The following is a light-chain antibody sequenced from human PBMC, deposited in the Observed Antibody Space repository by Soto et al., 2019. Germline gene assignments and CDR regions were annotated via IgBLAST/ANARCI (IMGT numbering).Light chain of an antibody. CDR3: QQYNNWPRT. J-gene: IGKJ2*01. V-gene: IGKV3-15*01. CDR2: GES. Sequence: EIVMTQSPATLSVSPGERATVSCRASQSVSSNLAWYQQKPGQAPRLLIYGESTRATGIPARFSGSGSGTEFTLTIGSLQSEDFAVYYGQQYNNWPRTFGQGTKLEIK. CDR1: QSVSSN.